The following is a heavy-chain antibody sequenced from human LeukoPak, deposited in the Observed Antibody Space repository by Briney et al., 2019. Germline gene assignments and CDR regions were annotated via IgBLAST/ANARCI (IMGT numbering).Heavy chain of an antibody. CDR2: ISKSGSDT. D-gene: IGHD1-1*01. J-gene: IGHJ4*02. CDR3: ARVGATGTADY. Sequence: PGGSLRLSCVAFGFTFSDYYMSWIRQAPGKGLEWVSYISKSGSDTNFADSVRGRFTISRDNAKNSMYLRMNSLRGEDTAVYYCARVGATGTADYWGQGTLVTVS. CDR1: GFTFSDYY. V-gene: IGHV3-11*06.